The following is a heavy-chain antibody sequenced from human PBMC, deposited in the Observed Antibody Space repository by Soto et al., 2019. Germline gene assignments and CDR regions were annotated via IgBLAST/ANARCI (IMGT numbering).Heavy chain of an antibody. Sequence: ASGKVSCKASGYTFTSYAMHWVRQAPGQRLEWMGWINAGNGNTKYSQKFQGRVTITRDTSASTAYMELSSLRSEDTAVYYCARDLGWWPWDYWGQGTLVTVSS. J-gene: IGHJ4*02. CDR3: ARDLGWWPWDY. CDR1: GYTFTSYA. D-gene: IGHD2-15*01. CDR2: INAGNGNT. V-gene: IGHV1-3*01.